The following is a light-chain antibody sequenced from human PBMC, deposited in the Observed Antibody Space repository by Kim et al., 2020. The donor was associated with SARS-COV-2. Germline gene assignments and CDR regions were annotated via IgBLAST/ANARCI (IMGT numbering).Light chain of an antibody. J-gene: IGLJ2*01. CDR3: QSYNRSNVI. CDR1: SDRIGDHY. CDR2: EDD. Sequence: GRTVPISCTRSSDRIGDHYVTWYQQRPGGAPTTLIYEDDQRPSGVPDRFSGSIDSSSNSASLTISGLKTEYEADYYCQSYNRSNVIFGGGTQLTVL. V-gene: IGLV6-57*03.